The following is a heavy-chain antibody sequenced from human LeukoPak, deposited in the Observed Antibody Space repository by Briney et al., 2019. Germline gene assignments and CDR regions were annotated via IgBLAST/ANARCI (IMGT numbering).Heavy chain of an antibody. CDR2: INHSGST. CDR3: ARAFQGSDIVVVVAATFDY. D-gene: IGHD2-15*01. V-gene: IGHV4-34*01. Sequence: SETLSLTCAVYGGSFSGYYWSWIRQPPGKGLEWIGEINHSGSTNYNPSLKSRVTISVDTSKNQFSLKLSSVTAADTAVYYCARAFQGSDIVVVVAATFDYWGQGTLVTVSS. CDR1: GGSFSGYY. J-gene: IGHJ4*02.